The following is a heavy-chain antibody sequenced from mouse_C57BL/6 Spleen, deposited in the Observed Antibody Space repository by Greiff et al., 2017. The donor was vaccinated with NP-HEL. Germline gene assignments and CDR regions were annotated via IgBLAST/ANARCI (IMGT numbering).Heavy chain of an antibody. CDR2: IDPSDSYT. J-gene: IGHJ2*01. Sequence: QVQLQQPGAELVMPGASVKLSCKASGYTFTSYWMHWVKQRPGQGLEWIGEIDPSDSYTNYNQKFKGKSTLTVDKSSSTDYMQLSSLTSEESAVYYCARGQSYFDYWGQGTTLTVSS. V-gene: IGHV1-69*01. D-gene: IGHD6-1*01. CDR1: GYTFTSYW. CDR3: ARGQSYFDY.